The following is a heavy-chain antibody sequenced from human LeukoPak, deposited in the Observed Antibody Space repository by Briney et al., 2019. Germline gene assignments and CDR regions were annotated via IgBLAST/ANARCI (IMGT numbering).Heavy chain of an antibody. Sequence: PGGSLRLSCATSGFTFSSNGMHWVRQAPGKGLEWVAVIWYDGSKEYYAAYGKGRFTIRRENDKNTLYVQMNSLRAEDTAVYYCAKELVAVAGGGAYYFDYWGQGTLVTVSS. CDR3: AKELVAVAGGGAYYFDY. CDR2: IWYDGSKE. D-gene: IGHD6-19*01. CDR1: GFTFSSNG. V-gene: IGHV3-30*02. J-gene: IGHJ4*02.